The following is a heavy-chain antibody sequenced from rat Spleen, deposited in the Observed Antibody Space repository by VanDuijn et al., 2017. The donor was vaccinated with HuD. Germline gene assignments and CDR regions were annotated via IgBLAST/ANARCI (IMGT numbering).Heavy chain of an antibody. J-gene: IGHJ2*01. CDR2: ITNTGGST. CDR3: ARSVCDY. V-gene: IGHV5-31*01. Sequence: EVQLVESGGGLVQPGRSMKLSCAASGFTFNNYDMAWIRQAPGKGLEWVASITNTGGSTYYPDSVKGRFTISRDDAKRTLYLQMNSLRSEDTATYYCARSVCDYWGQGVMVTVSS. CDR1: GFTFNNYD.